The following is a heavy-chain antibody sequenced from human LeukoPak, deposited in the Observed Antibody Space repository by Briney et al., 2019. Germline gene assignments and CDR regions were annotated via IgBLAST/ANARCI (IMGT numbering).Heavy chain of an antibody. J-gene: IGHJ4*02. V-gene: IGHV4-34*01. CDR2: INHSGST. CDR1: GGSFSGYY. D-gene: IGHD2-15*01. CDR3: ARVIRYCSGGSCYHYYFDY. Sequence: TSETLSLTCALYGGSFSGYYWSWIRQPPGEGLEWIGEINHSGSTNYNPSLKSRVTISVETSKNQFSLKLSSVTAADTAVYYCARVIRYCSGGSCYHYYFDYWGQGTLVTVSS.